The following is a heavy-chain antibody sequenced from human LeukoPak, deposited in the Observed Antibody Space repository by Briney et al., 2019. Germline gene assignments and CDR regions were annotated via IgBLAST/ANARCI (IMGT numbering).Heavy chain of an antibody. J-gene: IGHJ4*02. V-gene: IGHV4-59*12. CDR3: ARDRREKGYYDSSGYYWYFDY. Sequence: SETLSLTCTVSGGSISSYYWSWIRQPPGKGLEWIGYIYYSGSTNYNPSLKSRVTISVDTSKNQFSLKLSSVTAADTAVYYCARDRREKGYYDSSGYYWYFDYWGQGTLVTVSS. CDR2: IYYSGST. D-gene: IGHD3-22*01. CDR1: GGSISSYY.